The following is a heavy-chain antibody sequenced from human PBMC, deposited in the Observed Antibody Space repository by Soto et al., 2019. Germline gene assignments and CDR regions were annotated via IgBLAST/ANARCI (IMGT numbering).Heavy chain of an antibody. Sequence: SSETLSLTCAVYGGSFSGYYWSWIRQPPGKGLEWIGEINHSGSTNYNPSLKSRVTISVDTSKNQFSLKLSSVTAADTAVYYCARESLLYYYGSGRYYFDYWGQGTLVTVSS. CDR1: GGSFSGYY. J-gene: IGHJ4*02. D-gene: IGHD3-10*01. CDR3: ARESLLYYYGSGRYYFDY. CDR2: INHSGST. V-gene: IGHV4-34*01.